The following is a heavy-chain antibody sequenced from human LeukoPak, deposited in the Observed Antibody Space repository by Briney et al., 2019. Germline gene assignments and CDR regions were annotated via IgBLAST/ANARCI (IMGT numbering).Heavy chain of an antibody. CDR3: ATLRGGGSAVFDN. V-gene: IGHV4-30-4*01. J-gene: IGHJ4*02. Sequence: SETLSLTCTVAGGSITSGDNYWSWIRQPPGKGLEWIGYIFHTGTTFNNPSLKGRVAISIDTSKTQISLKLSYVTAADTAVYYCATLRGGGSAVFDNWGQGTLVTVSS. D-gene: IGHD2-15*01. CDR1: GGSITSGDNY. CDR2: IFHTGTT.